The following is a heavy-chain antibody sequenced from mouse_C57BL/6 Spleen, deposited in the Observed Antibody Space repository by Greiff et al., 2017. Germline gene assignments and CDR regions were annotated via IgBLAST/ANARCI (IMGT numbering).Heavy chain of an antibody. D-gene: IGHD4-1*01. CDR3: AGRNGKTWYAY. CDR2: ILPGSGST. CDR1: GYTFTGYW. Sequence: QVQLQQSGAELMKPGASVKLSCKATGYTFTGYWIEWVKQRPGHGLEWIGGILPGSGSTNYNEKFKGKATFTADTSSNTAYMQLSSLTTADSAVYDCAGRNGKTWYAYWGQGTLVTVSA. J-gene: IGHJ3*01. V-gene: IGHV1-9*01.